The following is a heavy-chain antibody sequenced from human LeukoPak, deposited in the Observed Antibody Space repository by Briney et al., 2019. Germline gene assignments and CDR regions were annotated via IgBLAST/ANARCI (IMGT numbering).Heavy chain of an antibody. V-gene: IGHV4-39*07. CDR1: GGSISSSSYY. CDR2: IYHSGST. CDR3: AREDYDSSGYYSVYWFDP. Sequence: SETLSLTCTVSGGSISSSSYYWGWIRQPPGKGLEWIGSIYHSGSTYYNPSLKSRVTISVDTSKNQFSLKLSSVTAADTAVYYCAREDYDSSGYYSVYWFDPWGQGTLVTVSS. D-gene: IGHD3-22*01. J-gene: IGHJ5*02.